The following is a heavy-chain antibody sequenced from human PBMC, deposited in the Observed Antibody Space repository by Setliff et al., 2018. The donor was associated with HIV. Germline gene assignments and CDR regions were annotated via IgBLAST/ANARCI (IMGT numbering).Heavy chain of an antibody. J-gene: IGHJ6*01. CDR2: IYHSGTT. Sequence: NPSETLSLTCAVSGYSISSGYYWGWIRQTPGKGLEWIGSIYHSGTTYYNPSLRSRVTISVDTSKNQFSLKLSSVTAADTAVYYCARDNSYYYGSGSHYWCGMDVWGQGTTVTVSS. V-gene: IGHV4-38-2*02. D-gene: IGHD3-10*01. CDR1: GYSISSGYY. CDR3: ARDNSYYYGSGSHYWCGMDV.